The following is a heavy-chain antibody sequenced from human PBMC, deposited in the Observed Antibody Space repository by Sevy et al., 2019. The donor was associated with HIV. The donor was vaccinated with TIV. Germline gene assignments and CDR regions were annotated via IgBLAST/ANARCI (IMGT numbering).Heavy chain of an antibody. D-gene: IGHD3-16*01. CDR3: TTGGSLFQH. J-gene: IGHJ1*01. CDR1: GFTFSNAW. Sequence: GGSLRLSCAASGFTFSNAWMSWVPQAPGKGLEWAGHVKSKTDGGTTDYPAPVRGRFTMSRDYSKTTLYLQMNSLKTEDTAVYYCTTGGSLFQHWGQGTLVTVSS. V-gene: IGHV3-15*01. CDR2: VKSKTDGGTT.